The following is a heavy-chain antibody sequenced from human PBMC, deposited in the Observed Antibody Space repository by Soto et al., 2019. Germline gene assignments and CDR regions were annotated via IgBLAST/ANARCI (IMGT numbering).Heavy chain of an antibody. Sequence: PSETLCLTCTVSGGSINSGDYYWSWIRQPPGKGLEWIGYIYYSGSTYYNPPLRSRVTISIDTSKNHFFLNLSSVTAADTAVYYCARIGLTTALLWGQGTLVTVSS. CDR3: ARIGLTTALL. J-gene: IGHJ4*02. CDR1: GGSINSGDYY. D-gene: IGHD4-17*01. V-gene: IGHV4-30-4*01. CDR2: IYYSGST.